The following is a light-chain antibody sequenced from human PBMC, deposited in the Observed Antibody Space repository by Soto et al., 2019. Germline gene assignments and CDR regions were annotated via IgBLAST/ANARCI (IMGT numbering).Light chain of an antibody. CDR1: QSISSN. CDR2: GAS. CDR3: QQYDSSPST. J-gene: IGKJ5*01. V-gene: IGKV3-20*01. Sequence: EIVMTQSPAILSVSPGERATLSCRANQSISSNLAWYQQKPGQAPSLLIYGASRRATGIPDRFSGSGSGADFTLTISRLEPEYFAVYYCQQYDSSPSTVGQGTRLESK.